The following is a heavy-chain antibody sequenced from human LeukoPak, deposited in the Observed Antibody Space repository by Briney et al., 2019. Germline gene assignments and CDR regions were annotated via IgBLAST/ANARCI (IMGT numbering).Heavy chain of an antibody. Sequence: GASVKVSCKASGYTFTSYDINWVRQATGQGLEWMGWINPNTGDTHYAQKFQGRVTMTRDTSINTAYMEPSRLTSDDTAVYFCATWGLHFDIWGQGTMVIVAS. CDR2: INPNTGDT. V-gene: IGHV1-2*02. CDR1: GYTFTSYD. CDR3: ATWGLHFDI. J-gene: IGHJ3*02. D-gene: IGHD3-16*01.